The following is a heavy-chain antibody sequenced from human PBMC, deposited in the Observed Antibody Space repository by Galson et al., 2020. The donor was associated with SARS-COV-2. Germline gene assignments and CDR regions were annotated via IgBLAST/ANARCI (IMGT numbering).Heavy chain of an antibody. J-gene: IGHJ6*03. V-gene: IGHV5-10-1*01. Sequence: HGESLKISCKGSGYSFSTYWISWVRQLPGKGLEWMGRVDPSDSYVNYSPSFQDHVTLSSDKSISTAYLQWSSLKASDTAIYYCARHPKPGLNFYFYMDVWGKGTTVTVSS. CDR2: VDPSDSYV. CDR3: ARHPKPGLNFYFYMDV. CDR1: GYSFSTYW.